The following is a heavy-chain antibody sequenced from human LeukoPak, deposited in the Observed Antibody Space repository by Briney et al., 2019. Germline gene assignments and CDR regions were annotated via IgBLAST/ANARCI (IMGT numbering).Heavy chain of an antibody. CDR1: GFTFSSYG. J-gene: IGHJ5*02. CDR2: IWYDGSNK. V-gene: IGHV3-33*01. CDR3: ARDLGGPRRYYGSSGYYYGGWFDP. Sequence: PGGSLRLSCAASGFTFSSYGMHWVRQAPGKGLEWVAVIWYDGSNKYYADSVKGRFTISRDNSKNTLYLQMNSLRAEDTAVYYCARDLGGPRRYYGSSGYYYGGWFDPWGQGTLVTVSS. D-gene: IGHD3-22*01.